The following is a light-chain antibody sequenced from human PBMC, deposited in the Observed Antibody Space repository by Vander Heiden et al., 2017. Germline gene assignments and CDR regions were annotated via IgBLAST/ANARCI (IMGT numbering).Light chain of an antibody. V-gene: IGLV2-23*02. J-gene: IGLJ2*01. CDR1: SSDVGTYSL. Sequence: QSALTQPASVSGSPGQSITISCGGTSSDVGTYSLVSWYQHLPGKAPKLVIYDVTKRFSGVSDRFSGSKSGNTASLTISGLQAEDEAEYFCCSHAGSGSVVFGGGTRLTVL. CDR2: DVT. CDR3: CSHAGSGSVV.